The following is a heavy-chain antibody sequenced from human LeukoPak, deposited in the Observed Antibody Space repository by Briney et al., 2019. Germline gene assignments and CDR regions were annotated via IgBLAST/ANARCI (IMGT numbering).Heavy chain of an antibody. CDR3: AKDSRSYIVMVTEPRKNLIDY. V-gene: IGHV3-23*01. CDR2: ISAGGGDT. CDR1: GFTFSSYA. J-gene: IGHJ4*02. Sequence: GGSLRLSCAASGFTFSSYAMTWVRQAPGKGLEWVSDISAGGGDTYYADSVKGRFTISRDNSKNTLYLQMNSLRAEDTAVYYCAKDSRSYIVMVTEPRKNLIDYWGQGTLVTVSS. D-gene: IGHD5-18*01.